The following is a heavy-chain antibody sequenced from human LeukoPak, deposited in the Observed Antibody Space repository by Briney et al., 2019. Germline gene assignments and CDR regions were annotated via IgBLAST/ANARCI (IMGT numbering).Heavy chain of an antibody. J-gene: IGHJ4*02. D-gene: IGHD3-22*01. V-gene: IGHV1-2*02. Sequence: ASVKVSCKAYGYTFTGYYMHWVRQAPGQGLEWMGWINPNSGGTNYAQKFQGRVTMTRDTSISTAYMELSRLRSDDTAVYYCASGEDYYDSSGIDYWGQGTLVTVSS. CDR2: INPNSGGT. CDR1: GYTFTGYY. CDR3: ASGEDYYDSSGIDY.